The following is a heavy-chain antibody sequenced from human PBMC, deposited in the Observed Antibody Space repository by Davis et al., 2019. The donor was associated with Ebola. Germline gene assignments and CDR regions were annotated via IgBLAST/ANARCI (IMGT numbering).Heavy chain of an antibody. CDR2: IYYSGST. Sequence: SETLSLTCTVSGGSISSGGYYWSWIRQHPGKGLEWIGYIYYSGSTYYNPSLKSRVTISVDTSKSQFSLKLSSVTAADTAVYYCARLPWRIAVAVRYYYYGMDVWGQGTTVTVSS. D-gene: IGHD6-19*01. V-gene: IGHV4-31*03. CDR3: ARLPWRIAVAVRYYYYGMDV. J-gene: IGHJ6*02. CDR1: GGSISSGGYY.